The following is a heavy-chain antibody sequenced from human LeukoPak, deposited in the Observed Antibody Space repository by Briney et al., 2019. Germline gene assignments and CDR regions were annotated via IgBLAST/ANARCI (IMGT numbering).Heavy chain of an antibody. V-gene: IGHV4-39*07. CDR1: GGSISSSSYY. Sequence: SETLSLTCTVSGGSISSSSYYWGWIRQPPGKGLEWIGSIYYSGSTYYNPSLKSRVTISVDTSKNQFSLKLSSVTAADTAVYYCARGRRKPPSLKYYFDYWGQGTLVTVSS. CDR3: ARGRRKPPSLKYYFDY. J-gene: IGHJ4*02. D-gene: IGHD2-2*01. CDR2: IYYSGST.